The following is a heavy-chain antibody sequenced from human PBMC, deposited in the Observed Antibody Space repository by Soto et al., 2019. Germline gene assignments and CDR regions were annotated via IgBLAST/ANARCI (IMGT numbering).Heavy chain of an antibody. CDR1: GGSFSDYY. J-gene: IGHJ6*02. Sequence: PSETLSLTCAAYGGSFSDYYMTGIRQPPGKGLEWIGEIDHSGVTNANPSLTSRVTISVDRSNNHFCLNLTSGTAADTAAYYCTGRWNYYYGMDVWGQGTTVTVSS. D-gene: IGHD1-26*01. CDR2: IDHSGVT. V-gene: IGHV4-34*01. CDR3: TGRWNYYYGMDV.